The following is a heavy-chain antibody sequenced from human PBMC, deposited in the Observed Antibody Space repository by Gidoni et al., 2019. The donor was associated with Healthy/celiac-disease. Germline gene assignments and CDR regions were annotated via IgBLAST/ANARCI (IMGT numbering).Heavy chain of an antibody. V-gene: IGHV1-8*01. Sequence: QVQLVQSGAEVKKPGASVKVSCKASGYPFTSYDINWVRQAPGQGLEWMGWMNPNSGNTGYAQKFQGRVTMTRNTSISTAYMELSSLRSEDTAVYYCARGLGYCSSTSCYYYGMDVWGQGTTVTVSS. J-gene: IGHJ6*02. D-gene: IGHD2-2*01. CDR1: GYPFTSYD. CDR3: ARGLGYCSSTSCYYYGMDV. CDR2: MNPNSGNT.